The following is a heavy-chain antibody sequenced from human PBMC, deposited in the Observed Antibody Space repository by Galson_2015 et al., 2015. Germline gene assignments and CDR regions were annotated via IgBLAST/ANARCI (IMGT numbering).Heavy chain of an antibody. CDR1: GFTFSSYG. CDR3: ARHLRYFDWLSRDAFDI. J-gene: IGHJ3*02. CDR2: IWYDGSNK. V-gene: IGHV3-33*01. Sequence: SLRLSCAASGFTFSSYGMHWVRQAPGKGLEWVAVIWYDGSNKYYADSVKGRFTIPRDNSKNTLYLQMNSLRAEDTAVYYCARHLRYFDWLSRDAFDIWGQGTMVTVSS. D-gene: IGHD3-9*01.